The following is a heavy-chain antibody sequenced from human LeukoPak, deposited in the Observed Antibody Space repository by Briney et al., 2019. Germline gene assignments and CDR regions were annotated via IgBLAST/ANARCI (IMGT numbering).Heavy chain of an antibody. D-gene: IGHD3-9*01. CDR1: GYTFTGYY. V-gene: IGHV1-2*02. J-gene: IGHJ4*02. CDR3: ARRGYCDWLSLY. Sequence: ASAKVSCKASGYTFTGYYMHWVRRAPGQGLEWMGWINPNSGGTNYAQKFQGRVTMTRDTSISTAYMELSRLRSDDTAVYYCARRGYCDWLSLYWGQGTLVTVSS. CDR2: INPNSGGT.